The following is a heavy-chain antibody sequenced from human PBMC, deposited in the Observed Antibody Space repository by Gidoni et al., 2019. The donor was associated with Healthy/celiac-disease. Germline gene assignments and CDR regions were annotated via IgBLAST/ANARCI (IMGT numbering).Heavy chain of an antibody. Sequence: QVQLVQSGAEVNKPGASVTVSCKVSGYTLNQVSMHWVRQAPGKGLEWRGGFDSEDGETIYAQKFQGRVTMTEDKSTDKAYMELSSLRSEDTAVYYCAGHFGVGIPQFDYWGQGTLVTVSP. CDR1: GYTLNQVS. J-gene: IGHJ4*02. CDR3: AGHFGVGIPQFDY. CDR2: FDSEDGET. V-gene: IGHV1-24*01. D-gene: IGHD3-3*01.